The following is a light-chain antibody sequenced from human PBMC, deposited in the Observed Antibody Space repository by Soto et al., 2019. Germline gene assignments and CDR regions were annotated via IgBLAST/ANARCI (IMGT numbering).Light chain of an antibody. V-gene: IGKV3-20*01. CDR1: QSVSNNY. CDR2: GAS. Sequence: EIVLTQSPGTLSLSPGERATLSCRASQSVSNNYLAWYQQKPGQAPRLLIYGASNRATGIPARFSGSGSGTDFTLTISRLEPEDFAVYHCQQYNNWPLTFGGGTKVDIK. CDR3: QQYNNWPLT. J-gene: IGKJ4*01.